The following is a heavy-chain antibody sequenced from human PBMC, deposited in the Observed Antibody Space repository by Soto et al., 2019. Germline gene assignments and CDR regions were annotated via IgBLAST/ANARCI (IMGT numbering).Heavy chain of an antibody. CDR3: ARWAYYYDSSGYS. CDR1: GDTFTKYD. Sequence: GASVKVSCKAPGDTFTKYDINWVRQASGQGLEWMGWMNPYTGNADYAQKFQGRVTMTRNTSISTAYMELSGLTSEDMAVYYCARWAYYYDSSGYSWGQGTPVTVSS. D-gene: IGHD3-22*01. CDR2: MNPYTGNA. J-gene: IGHJ5*02. V-gene: IGHV1-8*01.